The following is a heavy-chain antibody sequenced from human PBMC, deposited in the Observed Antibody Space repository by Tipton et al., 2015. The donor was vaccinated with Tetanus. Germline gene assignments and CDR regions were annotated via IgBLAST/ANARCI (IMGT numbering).Heavy chain of an antibody. CDR2: IDPSDSYT. D-gene: IGHD3-22*01. CDR3: ARYYYDSSGYYSYFDY. CDR1: GYSFTSYW. Sequence: QLVQSGAEVKKPGESLRISCKGSGYSFTSYWISWVRQMPGKGLEWMGRIDPSDSYTNYSPSFQVHVTISADKSISTAYLQWSSLKASDTAMYYCARYYYDSSGYYSYFDYWGQGTLVTVSS. V-gene: IGHV5-10-1*01. J-gene: IGHJ4*02.